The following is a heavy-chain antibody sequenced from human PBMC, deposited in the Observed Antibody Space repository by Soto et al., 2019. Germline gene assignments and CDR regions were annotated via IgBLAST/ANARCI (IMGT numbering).Heavy chain of an antibody. CDR2: ISWNSGSI. Sequence: VQLVESGGGLVQPGRSLRLSCAASGFTFDDYAMHWVRQAPGKGLEWVSGISWNSGSIGYADSVKGRFTISRDNAKNSLYLQMNSLRAEDTALYYCAKGGRGVPAAYNDYWGQGTLVTVSS. V-gene: IGHV3-9*01. CDR1: GFTFDDYA. CDR3: AKGGRGVPAAYNDY. J-gene: IGHJ4*02. D-gene: IGHD2-2*01.